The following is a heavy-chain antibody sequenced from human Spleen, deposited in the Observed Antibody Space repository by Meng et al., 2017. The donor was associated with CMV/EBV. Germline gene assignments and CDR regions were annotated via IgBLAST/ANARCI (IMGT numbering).Heavy chain of an antibody. CDR1: GTSIRTSNW. CDR2: VDHSGYT. CDR3: ARVTEYGGNCFDS. J-gene: IGHJ4*02. Sequence: SGTSIRTSNWWSWDRQPPGKGLEWIGEVDHSGYTNYNPSLKSRVTMSVDRSKNQFSLKLSSVTAADTAIYYCARVTEYGGNCFDSWGQGTLVTVSS. V-gene: IGHV4-4*02. D-gene: IGHD4/OR15-4a*01.